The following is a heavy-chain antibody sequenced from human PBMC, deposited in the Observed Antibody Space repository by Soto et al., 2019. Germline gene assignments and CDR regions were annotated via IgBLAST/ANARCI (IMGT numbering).Heavy chain of an antibody. D-gene: IGHD3-3*01. Sequence: LRLSCAASGFTFSKYGMHWVRQAPGKGLEWVAVTSFDGSKKYYAASVKGRFTISRDNSNNTLYVEMNSLRAEDTAVYYCARDRITIFGVVTKTHYGMDVWGQGTTVTVSS. CDR1: GFTFSKYG. J-gene: IGHJ6*02. V-gene: IGHV3-30-3*01. CDR2: TSFDGSKK. CDR3: ARDRITIFGVVTKTHYGMDV.